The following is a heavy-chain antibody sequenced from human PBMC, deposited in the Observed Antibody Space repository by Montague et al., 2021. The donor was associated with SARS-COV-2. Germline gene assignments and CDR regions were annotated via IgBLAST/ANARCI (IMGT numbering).Heavy chain of an antibody. V-gene: IGHV3-53*01. CDR2: IYSGGGT. CDR1: GFTVSSNY. CDR3: ARDVSPIGLMDV. Sequence: SLRLSCAASGFTVSSNYMSWVRQAPGKGLEWVSVIYSGGGTYYADSVKGRFTISRDNSKNTLYLQMNSLRAEDTAVYYCARDVSPIGLMDVWGQGTTVTVSS. J-gene: IGHJ6*02.